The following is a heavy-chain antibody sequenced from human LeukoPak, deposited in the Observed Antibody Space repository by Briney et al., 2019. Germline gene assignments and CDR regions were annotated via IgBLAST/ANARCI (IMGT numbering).Heavy chain of an antibody. CDR3: ATYRTLPIAVAGTYYYYYGMDV. D-gene: IGHD6-19*01. V-gene: IGHV1-24*01. Sequence: ASVKVSCKVSGYTLTELSMHWVRQAPGKGLEWMGGFDPEDGETIYAQKFQGRVTMTEDTSTDTAYMELSSLRSEDTAVYYCATYRTLPIAVAGTYYYYYGMDVWGQGTTVTVSS. CDR2: FDPEDGET. J-gene: IGHJ6*02. CDR1: GYTLTELS.